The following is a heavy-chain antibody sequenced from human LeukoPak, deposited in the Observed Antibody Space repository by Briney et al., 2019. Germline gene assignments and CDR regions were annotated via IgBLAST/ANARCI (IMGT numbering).Heavy chain of an antibody. CDR2: IYNDGSNK. D-gene: IGHD3-22*01. CDR1: GFTFSTYG. V-gene: IGHV3-33*01. J-gene: IGHJ4*02. CDR3: ARDLYESSGHKYFDY. Sequence: PGGTLRLSCAASGFTFSTYGMHWVRQAPGKGLEWVAVIYNDGSNKYYADSVKGRFTISRDNSKNTLYLQMSSLRVEDTAVYYCARDLYESSGHKYFDYWGQGTLVTVSS.